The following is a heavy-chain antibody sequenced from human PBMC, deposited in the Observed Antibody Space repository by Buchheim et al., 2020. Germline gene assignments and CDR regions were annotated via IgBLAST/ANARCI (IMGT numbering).Heavy chain of an antibody. CDR2: IKRDGSEK. J-gene: IGHJ6*03. CDR3: AKRGVVNYYMDV. CDR1: GFTFSSYW. Sequence: EVQLVDSGGGLVQPGGSLRLSCAASGFTFSSYWMSWVRQAPGKGPEWVANIKRDGSEKYYVDSVKGRFTISRDNSKNTLYLQRTSQRAEYTSLYDCAKRGVVNYYMDVWGKGTT. D-gene: IGHD3-10*01. V-gene: IGHV3-7*03.